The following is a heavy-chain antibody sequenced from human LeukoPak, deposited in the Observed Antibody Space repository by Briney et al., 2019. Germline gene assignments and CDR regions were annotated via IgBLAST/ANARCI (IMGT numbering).Heavy chain of an antibody. CDR3: ARVRLGNSSPYHYGMDV. D-gene: IGHD6-13*01. V-gene: IGHV1-18*04. J-gene: IGHJ6*04. CDR1: GYAFTSYG. CDR2: ISAYNGNT. Sequence: EASVKVSCKASGYAFTSYGISWVRQAPGQGLEWMGWISAYNGNTNYAQKLQGRVTMITDTSTSTAYMELRSLRSDDTAVYYCARVRLGNSSPYHYGMDVWGKGTTVTVSS.